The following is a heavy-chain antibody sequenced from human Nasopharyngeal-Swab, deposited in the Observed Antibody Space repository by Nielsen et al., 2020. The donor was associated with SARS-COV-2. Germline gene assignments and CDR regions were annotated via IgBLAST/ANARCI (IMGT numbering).Heavy chain of an antibody. Sequence: GGSLRLSCAASGFTFSDYYMAWVRQAPGKGLEWLSYISTSGRTTDSADSVKGRFTISRDNTQKSLYLEMNSLRVEDTAVYYCARLGTESYHYYSLDVWGQGTTVTVSS. D-gene: IGHD1-1*01. V-gene: IGHV3-11*04. J-gene: IGHJ6*02. CDR3: ARLGTESYHYYSLDV. CDR2: ISTSGRTT. CDR1: GFTFSDYY.